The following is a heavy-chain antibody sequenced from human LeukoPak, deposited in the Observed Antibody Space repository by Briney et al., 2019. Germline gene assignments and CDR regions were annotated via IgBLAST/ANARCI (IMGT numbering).Heavy chain of an antibody. CDR1: GFTFDDYA. Sequence: GWSLRLSCAASGFTFDDYAMHWVRQAPGKGLEWVSGISWNSGSIGNADSVKGRFTISRDNAKNSLYLQMNSLRAEDTALYYCAKDFAAAPYYFDYWGQGTLVTVSS. D-gene: IGHD2-2*01. V-gene: IGHV3-9*01. J-gene: IGHJ4*02. CDR3: AKDFAAAPYYFDY. CDR2: ISWNSGSI.